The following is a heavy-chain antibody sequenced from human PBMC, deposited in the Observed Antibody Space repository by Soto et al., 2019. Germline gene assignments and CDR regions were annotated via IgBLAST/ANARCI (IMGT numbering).Heavy chain of an antibody. Sequence: SETLSLTCAVYGGSFSGYYWSWIRQPPGKGLEWIGEINHSGSTNYNPSLKSRVTISVDTSKNQFSLKLSSVTAADTAVYYCARGRLYDYVWGSYRPRRYYGMDGWGQGTTVTVSS. V-gene: IGHV4-34*01. CDR3: ARGRLYDYVWGSYRPRRYYGMDG. CDR1: GGSFSGYY. J-gene: IGHJ6*02. CDR2: INHSGST. D-gene: IGHD3-16*02.